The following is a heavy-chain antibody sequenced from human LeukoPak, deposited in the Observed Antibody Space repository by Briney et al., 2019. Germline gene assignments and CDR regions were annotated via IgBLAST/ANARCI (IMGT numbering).Heavy chain of an antibody. D-gene: IGHD3-3*01. CDR3: AREGGFYRPLDY. CDR1: GGSVINTNW. Sequence: SGTLSLTCGVSGGSVINTNWWTWVRQPPGKGLEWIGEVDLDGRTNYNPSLESRLTMSVDVSENQVSLKLTSVTAADTAVYYCAREGGFYRPLDYSGQGTLVTISS. V-gene: IGHV4-4*02. CDR2: VDLDGRT. J-gene: IGHJ4*02.